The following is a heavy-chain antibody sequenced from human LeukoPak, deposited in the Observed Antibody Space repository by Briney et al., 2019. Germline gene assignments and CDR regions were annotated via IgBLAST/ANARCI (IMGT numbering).Heavy chain of an antibody. CDR3: ARDLTMVRGVITIYYGMDV. J-gene: IGHJ6*02. V-gene: IGHV1-2*02. D-gene: IGHD3-10*01. Sequence: GASVKVSCKASGYTFTGYYMHWVRQAPGQGLEWMGWINPNSGGTNYAQKFQGRVTMTRDTSISTAYMELSGLRSDDTAVYYCARDLTMVRGVITIYYGMDVWGQGTTVTVSS. CDR2: INPNSGGT. CDR1: GYTFTGYY.